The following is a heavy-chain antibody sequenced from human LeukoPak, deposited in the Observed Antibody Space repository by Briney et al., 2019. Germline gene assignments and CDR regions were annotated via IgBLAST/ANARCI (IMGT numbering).Heavy chain of an antibody. CDR3: ARVNVYYGSGQPMDV. Sequence: GWSLRLPCAASGFTFSSYSMNWVRQAPGKGLEWVSSISSSSSYIYYADSVKGRFTISRDNAKNSLYLQMNRLRAEDTAVYYCARVNVYYGSGQPMDVWGKGTTVTISS. V-gene: IGHV3-21*01. CDR1: GFTFSSYS. J-gene: IGHJ6*03. D-gene: IGHD3-10*01. CDR2: ISSSSSYI.